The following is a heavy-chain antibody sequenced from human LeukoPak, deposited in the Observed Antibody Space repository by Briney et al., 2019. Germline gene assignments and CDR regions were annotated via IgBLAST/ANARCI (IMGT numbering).Heavy chain of an antibody. CDR1: GFSFSTFW. V-gene: IGHV3-74*01. CDR2: IKGDGSGT. Sequence: GGCLRLSCAASGFSFSTFWMHWVRQAPGKGPVWVSRIKGDGSGTSYADSVKGRFTISRDNAKNTLYLQMNSLGVEDTAVYYCARESKVGRTRTDAFDMWGQGTMVTVSS. J-gene: IGHJ3*02. D-gene: IGHD1-26*01. CDR3: ARESKVGRTRTDAFDM.